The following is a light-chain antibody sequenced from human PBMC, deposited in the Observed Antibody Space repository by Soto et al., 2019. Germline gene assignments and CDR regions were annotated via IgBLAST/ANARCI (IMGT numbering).Light chain of an antibody. V-gene: IGKV3D-20*02. J-gene: IGKJ5*01. CDR1: QSVTGSY. CDR3: QQRHMWPIT. CDR2: GAS. Sequence: DIVLTPSPGTLSLSPGAIATHYCRASQSVTGSYLAWYQQKPGQAPRLLIYGASNGATGVPARFSGSGSGTDFTHTISSLEPEDSAVYYCQQRHMWPITFGQGTRLEIK.